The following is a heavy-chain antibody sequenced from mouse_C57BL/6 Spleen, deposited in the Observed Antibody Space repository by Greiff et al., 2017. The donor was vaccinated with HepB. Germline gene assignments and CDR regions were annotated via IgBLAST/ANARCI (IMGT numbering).Heavy chain of an antibody. D-gene: IGHD2-4*01. CDR1: GYSFTDYN. CDR3: ARGYDYDDGGFAY. Sequence: VHVKQSGPELVKPGASVKISCKASGYSFTDYNMNWVKQSNGKSLEWIGVINPNYGTTSYNQKFKGKATLTVDQSSSTAYMQLNSLTSEDSAVYYCARGYDYDDGGFAYWGQGTLVTVSA. V-gene: IGHV1-39*01. J-gene: IGHJ3*01. CDR2: INPNYGTT.